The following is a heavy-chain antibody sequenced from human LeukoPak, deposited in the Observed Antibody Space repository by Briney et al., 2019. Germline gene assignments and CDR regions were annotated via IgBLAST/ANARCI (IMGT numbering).Heavy chain of an antibody. CDR3: ARVGAYCTSSSCFDY. V-gene: IGHV1-18*01. D-gene: IGHD2-2*01. CDR1: GYTFTSYG. J-gene: IGHJ4*02. CDR2: ISAYNGNA. Sequence: GASVKVSCKASGYTFTSYGISWVRQAPGQGLEWMGWISAYNGNADYAQKFQGRVTMATDTSTSTAYMELRSLRSGDTAVYFCARVGAYCTSSSCFDYWGQGNLVTVSS.